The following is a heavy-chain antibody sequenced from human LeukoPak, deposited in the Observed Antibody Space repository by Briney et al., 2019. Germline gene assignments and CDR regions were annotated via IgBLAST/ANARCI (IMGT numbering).Heavy chain of an antibody. V-gene: IGHV3-21*01. Sequence: GGSLRLSCAASGFTFSSYNMNWVRQAPGKGLEWVSSISTSGIYIYYADSLKGRFTISRDNAKNSLYLQMNSLRAEDTAVYYCARTALFGGRLTTPGLDYWGQGTLVTVSS. CDR2: ISTSGIYI. D-gene: IGHD3-16*01. J-gene: IGHJ4*02. CDR3: ARTALFGGRLTTPGLDY. CDR1: GFTFSSYN.